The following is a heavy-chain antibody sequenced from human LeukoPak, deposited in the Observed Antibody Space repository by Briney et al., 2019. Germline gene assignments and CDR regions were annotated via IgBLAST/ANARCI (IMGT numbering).Heavy chain of an antibody. CDR1: GGSISSYY. CDR3: ARRDLEMHAFDF. CDR2: IYYSGST. V-gene: IGHV4-59*08. Sequence: SETLSLTCTVSGGSISSYYWSWIRQPPGKGLEWIGYIYYSGSTNYNPSLKSRVTVSVDTSKNQFSLKLTFVTAADTAVYSCARRDLEMHAFDFWGQGRMVTVSS. D-gene: IGHD5-24*01. J-gene: IGHJ3*01.